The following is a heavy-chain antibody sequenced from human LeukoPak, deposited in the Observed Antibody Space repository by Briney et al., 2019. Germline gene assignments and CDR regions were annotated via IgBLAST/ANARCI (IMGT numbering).Heavy chain of an antibody. Sequence: PSETLSLTCAVYGGSFSGYYWSWIRQPPGKGLEWIGEINHSGSTNYNPSLKSRVTISANTSKNQFSLKLSSVTAADTAVYYCARVGRHLAAAVWGQGTLVTVSS. CDR1: GGSFSGYY. V-gene: IGHV4-34*01. CDR3: ARVGRHLAAAV. D-gene: IGHD6-13*01. CDR2: INHSGST. J-gene: IGHJ4*02.